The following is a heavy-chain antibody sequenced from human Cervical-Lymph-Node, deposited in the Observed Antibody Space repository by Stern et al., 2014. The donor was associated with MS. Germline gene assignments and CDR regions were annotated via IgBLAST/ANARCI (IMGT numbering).Heavy chain of an antibody. CDR3: ARQGCATTSCHTIDS. Sequence: VQLVQSGAEVKKPGQSLKISCKGSGYSFTNSWIGWVRQMPGKGLELMGIISPVDSETRYSPSSQGQVTISADKSINPAYVQWTSLEASDTAMYYCARQGCATTSCHTIDSWGQGTLITVSS. V-gene: IGHV5-51*01. J-gene: IGHJ4*02. CDR2: ISPVDSET. D-gene: IGHD2-2*02. CDR1: GYSFTNSW.